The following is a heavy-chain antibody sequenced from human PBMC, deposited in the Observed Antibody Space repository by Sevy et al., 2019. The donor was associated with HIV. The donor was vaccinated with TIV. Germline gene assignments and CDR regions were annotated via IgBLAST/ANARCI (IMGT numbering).Heavy chain of an antibody. CDR2: ISGTGDYT. D-gene: IGHD5-18*01. V-gene: IGHV3-23*01. CDR3: AKKMGGGSGMAFLVDY. CDR1: GFTFSNFA. Sequence: GGSLRLSCAASGFTFSNFAMGWVRQAPGKGLDWISVISGTGDYTYYADSVKGRFTISRHNSKNTLFLQMNSLRAEDTAIFYCAKKMGGGSGMAFLVDYWGQGTLVTVSS. J-gene: IGHJ4*02.